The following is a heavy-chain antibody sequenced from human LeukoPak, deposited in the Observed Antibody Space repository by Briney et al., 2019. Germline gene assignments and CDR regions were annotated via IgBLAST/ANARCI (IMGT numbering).Heavy chain of an antibody. V-gene: IGHV4-59*01. CDR2: IYHSGTT. Sequence: SETLSLTCTVSGGSITSYFWTWIRQPPGKGLEWIGYIYHSGTTNYNPSLKSRATISADTSKSQFSLKRSSVTAADTAVYYCAQKAPFSPAYSQQWGQGTLVTVSS. CDR3: AQKAPFSPAYSQQ. D-gene: IGHD2/OR15-2a*01. J-gene: IGHJ1*01. CDR1: GGSITSYF.